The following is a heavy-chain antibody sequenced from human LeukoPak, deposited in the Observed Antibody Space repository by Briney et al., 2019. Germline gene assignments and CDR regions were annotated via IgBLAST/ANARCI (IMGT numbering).Heavy chain of an antibody. Sequence: PGGSLRLSWAASGFTFSSYGMHWVRQAPGKGLEWVAVIWYDGSNKYYADSVKGRFTSSRDNSKNTLYLQMNSLRAEDTAVYYCARDGFFLGDYGDLDAFDIWGQGTMVTVSS. D-gene: IGHD4-17*01. CDR1: GFTFSSYG. CDR3: ARDGFFLGDYGDLDAFDI. J-gene: IGHJ3*02. CDR2: IWYDGSNK. V-gene: IGHV3-33*01.